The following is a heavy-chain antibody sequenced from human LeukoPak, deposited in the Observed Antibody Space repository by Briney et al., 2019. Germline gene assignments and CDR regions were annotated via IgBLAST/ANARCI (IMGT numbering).Heavy chain of an antibody. J-gene: IGHJ4*02. CDR1: GYTLSQLS. V-gene: IGHV1-24*01. CDR3: AATPTMTMIAVNILRFDS. CDR2: FHPEDGET. D-gene: IGHD3-22*01. Sequence: ASVKVSCKVSGYTLSQLSIHWVRQAPGKGLEWMGGFHPEDGETIYAQKFQGRVTMTEDTSTDTAYMDLRSLRPDDTAVYYCAATPTMTMIAVNILRFDSWGQGTLITVSS.